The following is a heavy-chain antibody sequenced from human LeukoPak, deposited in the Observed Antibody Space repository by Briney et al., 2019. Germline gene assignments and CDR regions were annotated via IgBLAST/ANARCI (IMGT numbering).Heavy chain of an antibody. V-gene: IGHV4-39*07. CDR3: ARDRRGGGYCSGGSCYSFYGAFDI. Sequence: SETLSLTCTVSGASISSYYWGWIRQPPGKGLEWIGSIYYSGSTYYNPSLKSRVTISVDTSKNQFSLKLSSVTAADTAVYYCARDRRGGGYCSGGSCYSFYGAFDIWGQGTMVTVSS. CDR1: GASISSYY. J-gene: IGHJ3*02. CDR2: IYYSGST. D-gene: IGHD2-15*01.